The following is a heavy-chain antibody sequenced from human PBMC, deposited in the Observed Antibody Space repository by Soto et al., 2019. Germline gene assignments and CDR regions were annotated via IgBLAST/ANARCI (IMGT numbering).Heavy chain of an antibody. CDR1: GFTFSSYW. J-gene: IGHJ4*02. Sequence: GGSLRLSCAASGFTFSSYWMHWVRQAPGKGLVWASRINSDGSSTSYADSVKGRFTISRVNAKNTLYLQMNSLRAEDTAVYYCAREGDPMVRGVMGYWGQGTLVTVSS. CDR2: INSDGSST. V-gene: IGHV3-74*01. CDR3: AREGDPMVRGVMGY. D-gene: IGHD3-10*01.